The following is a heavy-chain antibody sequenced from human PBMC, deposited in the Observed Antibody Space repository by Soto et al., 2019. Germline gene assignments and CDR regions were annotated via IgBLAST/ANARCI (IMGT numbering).Heavy chain of an antibody. V-gene: IGHV5-10-1*01. CDR1: GSSFTSYW. CDR2: IDPSDSYT. Sequence: GESLKISCKGSGSSFTSYWISWVRQMPGKGLEWMGRIDPSDSYTNYSPSFQGHVTISADKSISTAYLQWSSLKASDTAMYYCARSVVPAAIPFNWFDPWGQGTLVTVSS. D-gene: IGHD2-2*02. J-gene: IGHJ5*02. CDR3: ARSVVPAAIPFNWFDP.